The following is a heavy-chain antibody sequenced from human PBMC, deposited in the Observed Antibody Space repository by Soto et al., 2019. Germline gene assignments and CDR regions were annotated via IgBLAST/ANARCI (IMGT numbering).Heavy chain of an antibody. V-gene: IGHV3-23*01. CDR1: GFTFSSYA. Sequence: EVQLLESGGGLVQPGGSLRLSCAASGFTFSSYAMSWVRQAPGKGLEWVSTISGSGGSTSYADSLKGRFTISRDNSKNTLYLQMSSLRAEDTAIYYCAKDEGYAAYWGQGTLVTVSS. D-gene: IGHD5-12*01. CDR3: AKDEGYAAY. CDR2: ISGSGGST. J-gene: IGHJ4*02.